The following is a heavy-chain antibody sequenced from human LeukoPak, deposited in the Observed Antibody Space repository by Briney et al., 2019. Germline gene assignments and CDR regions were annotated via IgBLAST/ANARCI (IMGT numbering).Heavy chain of an antibody. V-gene: IGHV5-51*01. CDR2: IYPGDSDT. J-gene: IGHJ4*02. CDR3: ARHDGYYYESSGYLV. Sequence: GESLKISCKGSGYSFTSYWIGWVRQMPGKGLEWMGIIYPGDSDTKYSPSFQGQVTISADKSISTAYLQWSSLKASDTAIYYCARHDGYYYESSGYLVWGQGTLVTVAS. D-gene: IGHD3-22*01. CDR1: GYSFTSYW.